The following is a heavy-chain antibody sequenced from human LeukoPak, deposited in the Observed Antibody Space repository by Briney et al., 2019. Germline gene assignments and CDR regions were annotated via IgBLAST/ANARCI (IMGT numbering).Heavy chain of an antibody. D-gene: IGHD2-2*01. CDR1: GFTFSTYS. CDR3: AKDPEQLPRPYFDL. CDR2: ISSGSSTI. J-gene: IGHJ2*01. V-gene: IGHV3-48*04. Sequence: GGSLRLSCAASGFTFSTYSMNWVRQAPGKGLEWVSYISSGSSTIYYADSVKGRFTISRDNAKNSLYLQMNSLRAEDTAVYYCAKDPEQLPRPYFDLWGRGTLVTVSS.